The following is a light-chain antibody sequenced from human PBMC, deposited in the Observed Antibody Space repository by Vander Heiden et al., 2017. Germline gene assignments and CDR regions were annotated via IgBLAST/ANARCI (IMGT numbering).Light chain of an antibody. J-gene: IGLJ1*01. CDR2: EVN. V-gene: IGLV2-23*02. CDR1: SSDVGLYKA. Sequence: HSALPHPASGHGSPGQSITIPRTGTSSDVGLYKALTWYHEHPRKCTTLTLYEVNRRSAGVSNRFAGSKSGNTDSLKISELQAEDESDYYGCSYAGYSTVVFGTGTKVTVL. CDR3: CSYAGYSTVV.